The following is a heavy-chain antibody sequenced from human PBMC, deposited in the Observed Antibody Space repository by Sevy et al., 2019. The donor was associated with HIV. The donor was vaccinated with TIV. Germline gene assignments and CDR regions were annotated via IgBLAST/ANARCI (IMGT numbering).Heavy chain of an antibody. D-gene: IGHD3-22*01. CDR2: ISSAGSYI. CDR3: ARNLDYYDTSAFYS. CDR1: GFTFSYYD. J-gene: IGHJ5*01. V-gene: IGHV3-21*01. Sequence: GGSLRLSCAASGFTFSYYDMNWVRQAPGKGLEWVSSISSAGSYIKYGDSVKGGFTISRDNAKNSLYLQMNSLRAEDTAVYFCARNLDYYDTSAFYSWGQGTPVTVSS.